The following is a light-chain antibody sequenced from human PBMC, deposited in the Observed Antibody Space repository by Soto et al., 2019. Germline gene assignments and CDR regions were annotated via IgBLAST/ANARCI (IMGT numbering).Light chain of an antibody. CDR1: SSDVGSYNL. CDR3: CSYAGSSTYVV. CDR2: KVS. J-gene: IGLJ2*01. V-gene: IGLV2-23*02. Sequence: QSALTQPASVSGSPGQWITISCTGTSSDVGSYNLVSWYQQHPGKAPKLMIYKVSKRPSGVSNRFSGSKSGNTASLTISGLQAEDEADYYCCSYAGSSTYVVFGGGTQLTVL.